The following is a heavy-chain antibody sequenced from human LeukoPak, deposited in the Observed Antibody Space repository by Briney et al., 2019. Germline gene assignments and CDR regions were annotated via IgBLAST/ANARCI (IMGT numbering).Heavy chain of an antibody. V-gene: IGHV1-69*13. D-gene: IGHD2-15*01. CDR1: GGTFSSYA. CDR3: ATSLGYCSGGSCYSLGAFDI. CDR2: IIPIFGTA. Sequence: GASVKVSCKASGGTFSSYAISWVRQAPGQGLEWMGGIIPIFGTANYAQKFQGRVTITADESTSTAYMELSSLRSEDTAVYYCATSLGYCSGGSCYSLGAFDIWGQGTMVTVSS. J-gene: IGHJ3*02.